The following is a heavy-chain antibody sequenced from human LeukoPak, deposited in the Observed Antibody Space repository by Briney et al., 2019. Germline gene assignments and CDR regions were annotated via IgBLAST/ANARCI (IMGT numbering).Heavy chain of an antibody. CDR2: ISSSGSTI. V-gene: IGHV3-11*01. D-gene: IGHD3-22*01. Sequence: NPGGSPRLSCAASGFTFSDYYMSWIRQAPGKGLEWVSFISSSGSTIFYSDSVKGRFTISRDNAKNSLYLRMNSLRAEDTAVYYCARDPNGSGYCRPYYFDYWGQGTLVTVSS. CDR1: GFTFSDYY. J-gene: IGHJ4*02. CDR3: ARDPNGSGYCRPYYFDY.